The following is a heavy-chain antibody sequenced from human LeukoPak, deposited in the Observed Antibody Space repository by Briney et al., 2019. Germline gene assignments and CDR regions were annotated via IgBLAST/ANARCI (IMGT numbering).Heavy chain of an antibody. J-gene: IGHJ4*02. CDR1: GGSISSGSYY. Sequence: SQTLSLTCTVSGGSISSGSYYWSWIRQPAGKGLEWIGRIYTSGSTNYNPSLKSRVTISVDTSKNQFSLKLSSVTAADTAVYYCASQSTSLYYFDYWGQGTLVTVSS. V-gene: IGHV4-61*02. CDR2: IYTSGST. CDR3: ASQSTSLYYFDY. D-gene: IGHD2-2*01.